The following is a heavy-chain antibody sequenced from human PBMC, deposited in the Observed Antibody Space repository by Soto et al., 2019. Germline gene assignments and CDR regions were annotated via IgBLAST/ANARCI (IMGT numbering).Heavy chain of an antibody. D-gene: IGHD1-26*01. CDR3: AKGPLTGATTATEVDY. Sequence: GGSLRLSCAASGFTFSSYAMSWVRQAPGKGLEWVSAISGSGGSTYYADSVKGRFTISRDNSKNTLYLQMNSLRAEDTAVYYCAKGPLTGATTATEVDYWGQGTLVTVSS. CDR2: ISGSGGST. CDR1: GFTFSSYA. J-gene: IGHJ4*02. V-gene: IGHV3-23*01.